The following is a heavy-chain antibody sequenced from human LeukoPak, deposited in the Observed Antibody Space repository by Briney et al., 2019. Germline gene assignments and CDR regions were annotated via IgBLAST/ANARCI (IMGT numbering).Heavy chain of an antibody. CDR2: IYYSGGT. J-gene: IGHJ4*02. CDR1: GGSISSSTYY. D-gene: IGHD3-10*01. CDR3: ARVRGSGSSPSYCLDY. V-gene: IGHV4-39*07. Sequence: SETLSLTCTVSGGSISSSTYYWGWIRQPPGKGLEWIGSIYYSGGTYYNPSLKSRVSISVDTSKNQFSLKLTSVTAADTAVYYCARVRGSGSSPSYCLDYWGQGTLVTVSS.